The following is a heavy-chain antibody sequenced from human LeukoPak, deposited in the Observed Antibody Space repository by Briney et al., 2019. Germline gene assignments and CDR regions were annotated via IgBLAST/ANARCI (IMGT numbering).Heavy chain of an antibody. CDR1: GYSISSGYY. Sequence: SETLSLTCTVSGYSISSGYYWGWIRQPPGKGLDWIGSIYQSRSTYYNPSLKSRVTISVDTSKNQFSLKLSSVTAADTAVYYCARRGAAAGTAHFDYWGQGTLVTVSS. V-gene: IGHV4-38-2*02. CDR3: ARRGAAAGTAHFDY. D-gene: IGHD6-13*01. J-gene: IGHJ4*02. CDR2: IYQSRST.